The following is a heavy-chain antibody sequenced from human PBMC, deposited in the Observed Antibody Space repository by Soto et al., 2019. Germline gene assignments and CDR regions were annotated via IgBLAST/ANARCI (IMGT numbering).Heavy chain of an antibody. CDR3: ASSYGSGYRAFDY. CDR1: GDTFNFYA. J-gene: IGHJ4*02. Sequence: QVQLVQSGAEVKRPGSSVKGSCKASGDTFNFYAINWVRQAPGLGLEWMGRVNPIVSMSNYAQKFQGRGTMTADKSTSTDYRELSSLSSEDTAIYYCASSYGSGYRAFDYWGQGALVTVSS. CDR2: VNPIVSMS. V-gene: IGHV1-69*02. D-gene: IGHD3-10*01.